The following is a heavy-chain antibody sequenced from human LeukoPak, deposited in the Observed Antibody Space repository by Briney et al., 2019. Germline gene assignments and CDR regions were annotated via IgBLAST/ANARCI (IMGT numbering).Heavy chain of an antibody. CDR1: GYSFTSYW. J-gene: IGHJ4*02. CDR3: ARRDYYDSSGYFPYFDY. D-gene: IGHD3-22*01. V-gene: IGHV5-51*01. CDR2: IYPGDSDT. Sequence: GESLKISCKGSGYSFTSYWIGWGRQMPGKGLEGMGIIYPGDSDTRYSPSFQGQVTISADKSISTAYLQWSSLKAADTAMYYCARRDYYDSSGYFPYFDYWGQGTLVTVSS.